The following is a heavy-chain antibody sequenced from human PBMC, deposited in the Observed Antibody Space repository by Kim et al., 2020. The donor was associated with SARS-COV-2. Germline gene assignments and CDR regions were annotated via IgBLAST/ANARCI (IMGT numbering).Heavy chain of an antibody. Sequence: GGSLRLSCAASGFTFSSYDMHWVRHATGKGLEWVSAIGTAGDTYHPGSVKGRFTISRENAKNSLYLQMNSLRAGDTAVYYCARGYSSSWYWAFDIWGQGTMVTVSS. CDR3: ARGYSSSWYWAFDI. CDR2: IGTAGDT. D-gene: IGHD6-13*01. CDR1: GFTFSSYD. J-gene: IGHJ3*02. V-gene: IGHV3-13*01.